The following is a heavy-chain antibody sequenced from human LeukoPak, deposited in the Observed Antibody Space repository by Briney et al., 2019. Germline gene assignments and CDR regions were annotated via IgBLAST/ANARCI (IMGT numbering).Heavy chain of an antibody. Sequence: GGSLRLSCVAFAFSFGDYDMHWVRQAPGKGLEWVSLISGDGCNTYYADSVKGRFTISRDNTKNSLYLQISTLRTEDTALYYCAKRGYSYENPFDYWGQGTLVTVSS. D-gene: IGHD5-18*01. CDR1: AFSFGDYD. CDR3: AKRGYSYENPFDY. J-gene: IGHJ4*02. V-gene: IGHV3-43*02. CDR2: ISGDGCNT.